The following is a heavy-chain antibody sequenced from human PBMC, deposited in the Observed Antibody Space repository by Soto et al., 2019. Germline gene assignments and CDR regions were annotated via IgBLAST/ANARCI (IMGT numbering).Heavy chain of an antibody. V-gene: IGHV4-4*02. CDR3: ARVSGSYYSGMDV. CDR1: GGSISSSNW. CDR2: IYHSGST. Sequence: QVQLQESGPGLVKPSGTLSLTCAVSGGSISSSNWWSWVRPPPGKGLEWIGEIYHSGSTNYNQSLKSRVTISVDKSKDQFSLKMSSVIAADTAVYYCARVSGSYYSGMDVWGQGTTVTVSS. D-gene: IGHD1-26*01. J-gene: IGHJ6*02.